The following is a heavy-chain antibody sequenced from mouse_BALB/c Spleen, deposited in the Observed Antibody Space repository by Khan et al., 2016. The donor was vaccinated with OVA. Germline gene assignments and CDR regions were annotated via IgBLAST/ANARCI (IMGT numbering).Heavy chain of an antibody. J-gene: IGHJ3*01. CDR3: APVGGYYVSFAY. CDR1: GYTSTSYV. D-gene: IGHD2-3*01. Sequence: EVQLQESGPELVKPGASVKMSCKASGYTSTSYVMHWVKQKPGLGLEWIGYIYPYNDDTKYNEKFKGKATLTSDKSSSTAYMELSSLTSEDSAVYYCAPVGGYYVSFAYWGQGTLVTVSA. CDR2: IYPYNDDT. V-gene: IGHV1S136*01.